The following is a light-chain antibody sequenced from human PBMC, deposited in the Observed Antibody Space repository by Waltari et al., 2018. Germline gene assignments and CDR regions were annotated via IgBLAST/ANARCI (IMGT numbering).Light chain of an antibody. J-gene: IGLJ3*02. CDR1: SSDVGGYNY. V-gene: IGLV2-14*03. CDR2: DVS. CDR3: SSYTSSSTPNWV. Sequence: QSALTQPASVSGSPGQSITISCTGTSSDVGGYNYVSWYQQHPGKAPKLMIYDVSNRPSGVAKRFAGSKSGSTASLTISGLQAEDEADYYCSSYTSSSTPNWVFGGGTKLTVL.